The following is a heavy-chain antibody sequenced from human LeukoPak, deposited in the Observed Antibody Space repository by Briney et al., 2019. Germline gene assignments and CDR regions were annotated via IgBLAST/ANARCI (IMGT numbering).Heavy chain of an antibody. V-gene: IGHV4-59*01. CDR1: GGSISSYY. Sequence: PSETLSLTWTVSGGSISSYYWSWIRQPPGKRLEWIGYIYYSGSTNYNPSLKSRVTISVDTSKNQFSLKLSSVTAADTAVYYCARGRDYYGSGRFDYWGQGTLVTVSS. J-gene: IGHJ4*02. CDR3: ARGRDYYGSGRFDY. CDR2: IYYSGST. D-gene: IGHD3-10*01.